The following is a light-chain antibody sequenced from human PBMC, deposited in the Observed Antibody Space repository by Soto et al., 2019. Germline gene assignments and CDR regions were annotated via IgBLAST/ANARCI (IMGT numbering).Light chain of an antibody. CDR1: QSGLYSSNNKNY. Sequence: DIVMTQSPDSLTLSLGERATINCKSSQSGLYSSNNKNYLAWFQQKPGQPPKLLIYWASARQSGVPDRFSGSGSGTDFTLTISSLQAEDVAVYYCQHYYNPPYSFGQGTKLQIK. CDR2: WAS. J-gene: IGKJ2*01. V-gene: IGKV4-1*01. CDR3: QHYYNPPYS.